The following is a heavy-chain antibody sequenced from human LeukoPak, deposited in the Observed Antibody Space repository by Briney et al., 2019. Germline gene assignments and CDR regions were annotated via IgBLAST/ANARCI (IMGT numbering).Heavy chain of an antibody. CDR1: GYRFKEYW. CDR2: IYPDDSDI. D-gene: IGHD3-10*01. Sequence: GESLKISCKGSGYRFKEYWIGWVRQMPGKGLEWMGIIYPDDSDIRYSPSFQGQVTISADRSISIAYLQWSSLRASDTAMYYCARQTMGVRGGEWDYWGQGTLVTVSS. CDR3: ARQTMGVRGGEWDY. V-gene: IGHV5-51*01. J-gene: IGHJ4*02.